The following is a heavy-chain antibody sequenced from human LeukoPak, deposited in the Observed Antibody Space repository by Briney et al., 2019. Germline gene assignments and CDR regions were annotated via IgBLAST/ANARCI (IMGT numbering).Heavy chain of an antibody. Sequence: GASVKVSCKASGYTFTSYDINWVRQAIGQGLEWMGWMNPNSGNTGYAQKFQGRVTMTRNTSISTAYMELSSLRSEDTAVYYCARVRRGYCSSTSCSSYNWFDPWGQGTLVTVSS. V-gene: IGHV1-8*01. CDR1: GYTFTSYD. CDR3: ARVRRGYCSSTSCSSYNWFDP. J-gene: IGHJ5*02. CDR2: MNPNSGNT. D-gene: IGHD2-2*01.